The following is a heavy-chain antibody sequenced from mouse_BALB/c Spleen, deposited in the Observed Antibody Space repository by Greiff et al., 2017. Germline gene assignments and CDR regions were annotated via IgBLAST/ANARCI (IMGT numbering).Heavy chain of an antibody. J-gene: IGHJ4*01. CDR2: INPSTGYT. CDR1: GYTFTSYW. V-gene: IGHV1-7*01. CDR3: ARDYYAMDY. Sequence: VQLVESGADLAKPGASVKMSCKASGYTFTSYWMHWVKQRPGQGLEWIGYINPSTGYTEYNQKFKDKATLTADKSSSTAYMQLSSLTSEDSAVYYCARDYYAMDYWGQGTSVTVSS.